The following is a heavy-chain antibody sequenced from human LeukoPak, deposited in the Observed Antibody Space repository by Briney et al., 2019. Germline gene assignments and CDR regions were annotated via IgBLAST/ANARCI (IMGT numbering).Heavy chain of an antibody. CDR1: GGTFSSYA. D-gene: IGHD5-24*01. J-gene: IGHJ4*02. CDR2: IIPILGIA. CDR3: ARDPGDGSD. Sequence: SVKVSCKASGGTFSSYAISWVRQAPGQGLEWMGRIIPILGIANYAQKFQGRVTTTADKSTSTAYMELSSLRSEDTAVYYCARDPGDGSDWGQGTLVTVSS. V-gene: IGHV1-69*04.